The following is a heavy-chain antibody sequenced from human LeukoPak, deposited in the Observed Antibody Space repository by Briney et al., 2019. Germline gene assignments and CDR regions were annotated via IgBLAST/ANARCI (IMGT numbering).Heavy chain of an antibody. CDR3: ARDRANYYDSSGYPSDY. V-gene: IGHV3-21*01. CDR2: ISGSSSYI. J-gene: IGHJ4*02. CDR1: GFTFSSYS. Sequence: GGSLRLSCAASGFTFSSYSMNWVRQAPGKGLEWVSSISGSSSYIYYADSVKGRFTVSRGNAKNSLYLQMNSLRAEDTAVYYCARDRANYYDSSGYPSDYWGQGTLVTVSS. D-gene: IGHD3-22*01.